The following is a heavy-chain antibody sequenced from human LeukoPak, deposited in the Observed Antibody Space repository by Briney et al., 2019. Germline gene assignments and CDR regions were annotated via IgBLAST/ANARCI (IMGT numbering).Heavy chain of an antibody. Sequence: ASVKVSCKAAGYTFSNYDINWVRQATGLGLEWMGWMNPNSGNTGYAQKFQGRVTMTRNTSINTAYMELSSLKSEDTAVYYCARLSPWIGSWGQGTLVTVSS. CDR3: ARLSPWIGS. J-gene: IGHJ5*01. CDR2: MNPNSGNT. CDR1: GYTFSNYD. V-gene: IGHV1-8*01.